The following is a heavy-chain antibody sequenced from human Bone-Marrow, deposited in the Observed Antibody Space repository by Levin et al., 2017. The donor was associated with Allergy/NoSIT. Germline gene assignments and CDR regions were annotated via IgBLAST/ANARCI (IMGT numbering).Heavy chain of an antibody. CDR2: IDYSGST. CDR1: GASITSSSYY. D-gene: IGHD3-3*01. V-gene: IGHV4-39*01. J-gene: IGHJ4*02. CDR3: ACVPRGEWLFYLDF. Sequence: PSETLSLSCTVSGASITSSSYYWGWIRQPPGKGLEWIGGIDYSGSTYYNPSLKSRVTISVDTSRNQFSLKLSSVTAADTAIFYCACVPRGEWLFYLDFWGQGTLVTVSS.